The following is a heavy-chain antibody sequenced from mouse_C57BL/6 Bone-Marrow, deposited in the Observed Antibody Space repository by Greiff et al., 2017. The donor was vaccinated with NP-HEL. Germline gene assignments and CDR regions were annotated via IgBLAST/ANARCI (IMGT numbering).Heavy chain of an antibody. CDR3: ARSLDGRFAY. CDR1: GFSLTSYG. CDR2: IWSGGST. J-gene: IGHJ3*01. Sequence: QVQLQQSGPGLVQPSQSLSITCTVSGFSLTSYGVHWVRQSPGKGLEWLGVIWSGGSTDNNAAFISRMSICKDNSKSQVFCKMNSLQADATAIYYCARSLDGRFAYWGQGTLVTVAA. V-gene: IGHV2-2*01. D-gene: IGHD1-1*01.